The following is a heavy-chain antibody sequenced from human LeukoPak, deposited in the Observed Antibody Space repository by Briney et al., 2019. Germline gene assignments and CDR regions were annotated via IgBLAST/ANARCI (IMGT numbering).Heavy chain of an antibody. D-gene: IGHD3-3*01. J-gene: IGHJ4*02. CDR2: IYYSGST. Sequence: SETLSLTCTVSGGSISSSSYYWGWIRQPPGKGLEWIGSIYYSGSTYYNPSLKSRVTISVDTSKNQFSLKLSSVTAADTAVYYCARGKTYYDFWSGYGWGQGTLVTVSS. V-gene: IGHV4-39*07. CDR1: GGSISSSSYY. CDR3: ARGKTYYDFWSGYG.